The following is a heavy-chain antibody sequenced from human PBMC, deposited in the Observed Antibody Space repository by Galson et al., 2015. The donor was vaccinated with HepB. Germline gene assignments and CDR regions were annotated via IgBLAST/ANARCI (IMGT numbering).Heavy chain of an antibody. V-gene: IGHV3-48*01. J-gene: IGHJ5*02. CDR2: ITGSGTTV. CDR3: ARVRHPNWFDP. CDR1: GFTFSSYS. Sequence: SLRLSCAASGFTFSSYSMNWARQAPGKGLEWISYITGSGTTVYYADSVKGRFTISRDNAKNSLYLQMNSLTAEDTAVYYCARVRHPNWFDPWGQGTLVTVSS.